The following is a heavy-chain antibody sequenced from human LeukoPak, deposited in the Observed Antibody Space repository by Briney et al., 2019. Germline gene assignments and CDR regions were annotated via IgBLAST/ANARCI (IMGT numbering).Heavy chain of an antibody. Sequence: GESLKISCKGSGYSFTSYWIGWVRQMPGKGLECMGIIYPGDSDTRYSPSFQGQVTISADKSISTAYLQWSSLKASDTAIYYCARFATAIPEYFDYWGQGTLVTVPS. CDR3: ARFATAIPEYFDY. V-gene: IGHV5-51*01. CDR2: IYPGDSDT. D-gene: IGHD2-2*02. CDR1: GYSFTSYW. J-gene: IGHJ4*02.